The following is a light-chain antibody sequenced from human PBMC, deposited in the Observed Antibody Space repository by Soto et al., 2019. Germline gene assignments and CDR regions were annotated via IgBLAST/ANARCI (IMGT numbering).Light chain of an antibody. CDR2: AAS. V-gene: IGKV1-12*01. CDR1: QGIRSW. CDR3: QQANSFPRT. J-gene: IGKJ1*01. Sequence: DLQMTQSPSSVSASVGDRVTITCRASQGIRSWLAWYQQKAGKAPKLLIYAASSLQSGVPSRFSGSGSGTDFTLTISSLQPEDFATYYCQQANSFPRTFGQGTKVEIK.